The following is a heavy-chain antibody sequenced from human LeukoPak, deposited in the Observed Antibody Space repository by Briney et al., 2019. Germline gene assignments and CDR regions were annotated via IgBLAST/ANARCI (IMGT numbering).Heavy chain of an antibody. J-gene: IGHJ6*03. CDR1: GYTFTGYY. D-gene: IGHD2-2*01. CDR3: ARSTRDTVVVPAAAPNYYYYYMDV. Sequence: GASVKVSCKASGYTFTGYYMRWVRQAPGQGLEWMGWINPNSGGTNYAQKFQGRVTMTRDTSISTAYMELSRLRSDDTAVYYCARSTRDTVVVPAAAPNYYYYYMDVWGKGTTVTVSS. CDR2: INPNSGGT. V-gene: IGHV1-2*02.